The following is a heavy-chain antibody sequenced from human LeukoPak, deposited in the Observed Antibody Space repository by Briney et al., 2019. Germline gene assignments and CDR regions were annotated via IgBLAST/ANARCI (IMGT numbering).Heavy chain of an antibody. Sequence: SETLSLTRTVSGGSISSSSYYWGWIRQPPGKGLEWIGSIYYSGSTYYNPSLKSRVTMSVDTSKNQFSLKLSSVTAADTAVYYCARGTWPFDYWGQGTLVTVSS. CDR3: ARGTWPFDY. J-gene: IGHJ4*02. CDR2: IYYSGST. D-gene: IGHD5-12*01. CDR1: GGSISSSSYY. V-gene: IGHV4-39*07.